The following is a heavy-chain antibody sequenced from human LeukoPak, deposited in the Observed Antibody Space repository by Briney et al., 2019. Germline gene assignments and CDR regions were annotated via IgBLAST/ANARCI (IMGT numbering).Heavy chain of an antibody. CDR1: GFTFSSYA. CDR2: ISSNGGST. D-gene: IGHD6-19*01. CDR3: RGGSGWYGDFDY. V-gene: IGHV3-64D*06. Sequence: GGSLRLSCSASGFTFSSYAMHWVRQAPGKGLEYVSAISSNGGSTYYADSVKGRFTISRDNSKNTLYLQMSSLRAEDTAVYHCRGGSGWYGDFDYWGQGTLVTVSS. J-gene: IGHJ4*02.